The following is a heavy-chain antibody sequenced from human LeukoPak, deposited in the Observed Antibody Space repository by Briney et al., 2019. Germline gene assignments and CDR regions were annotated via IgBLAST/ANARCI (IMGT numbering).Heavy chain of an antibody. CDR2: ISSSGSTI. CDR3: ARTDYGSLRGAFLI. J-gene: IGHJ3*02. V-gene: IGHV3-48*03. CDR1: GFTFSSYE. D-gene: IGHD4/OR15-4a*01. Sequence: GGSLRLSCGASGFTFSSYEMNWVRQAPGKGLEWVSYISSSGSTIYYADSVKGRFTISRDNAKNSLYLQMNSLRAEDTAVYYCARTDYGSLRGAFLIWGQGTMVTVTS.